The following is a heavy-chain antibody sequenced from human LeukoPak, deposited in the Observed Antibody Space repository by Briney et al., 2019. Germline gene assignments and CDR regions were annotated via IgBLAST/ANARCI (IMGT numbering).Heavy chain of an antibody. J-gene: IGHJ3*02. CDR1: GYPFTSYW. V-gene: IGHV1-2*02. Sequence: ASVTVSFRASGYPFTSYWIQWVRQAPGQGLEWMGWLNTDTGGTVYDQKFQDRVTMTRDTSTSAAYMELRTLTSDDTAVYYCARGASFHAYDIWGQGTMVTVSS. CDR3: ARGASFHAYDI. D-gene: IGHD3-3*02. CDR2: LNTDTGGT.